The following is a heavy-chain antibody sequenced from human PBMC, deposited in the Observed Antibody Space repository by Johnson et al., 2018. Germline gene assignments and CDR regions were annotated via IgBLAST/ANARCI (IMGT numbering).Heavy chain of an antibody. J-gene: IGHJ3*01. CDR3: AKVDNSGYYVDAFEV. CDR1: GFTFDDYA. CDR2: ISWNNNIK. Sequence: VQLQESGGGLVQPGRSLRLSCAASGFTFDDYAIHWVRQAPGKGLEWVSGISWNNNIKGYADSVKGRFTISRDNANSSLYLQMTSLRAEDTALYYCAKVDNSGYYVDAFEVWGQGTMVTVSS. D-gene: IGHD3-22*01. V-gene: IGHV3-9*01.